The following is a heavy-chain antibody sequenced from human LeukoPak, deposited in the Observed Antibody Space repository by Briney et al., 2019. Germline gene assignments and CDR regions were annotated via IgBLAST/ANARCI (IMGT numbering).Heavy chain of an antibody. Sequence: PGGSLRLSCAASGFTFSSYGMHWVRQAPGKGLEWVAVIWYDGSNKYYADSVKGRFTISRDNSKNTLYLQMNSLRAEDTAVCYCARLNYYDSPDYYYYGMDVWGQGTTVTVSS. CDR2: IWYDGSNK. CDR3: ARLNYYDSPDYYYYGMDV. J-gene: IGHJ6*02. V-gene: IGHV3-33*01. D-gene: IGHD3-22*01. CDR1: GFTFSSYG.